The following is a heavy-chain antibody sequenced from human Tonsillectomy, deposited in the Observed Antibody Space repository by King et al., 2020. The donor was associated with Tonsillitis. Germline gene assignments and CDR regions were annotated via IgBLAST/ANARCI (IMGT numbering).Heavy chain of an antibody. Sequence: QLQESGPGLVKPSETLSLTCTVSGGSISSSSYYWGWIRQPPGKGLEWIGSIYYSGSTYYNPSLKSRVTISVDTSKNQFSLKLSSVTAADTAVYYWARQEGIAVAGKGYYFDYWGQGTLVTVSS. CDR2: IYYSGST. J-gene: IGHJ4*02. CDR3: ARQEGIAVAGKGYYFDY. CDR1: GGSISSSSYY. V-gene: IGHV4-39*07. D-gene: IGHD6-19*01.